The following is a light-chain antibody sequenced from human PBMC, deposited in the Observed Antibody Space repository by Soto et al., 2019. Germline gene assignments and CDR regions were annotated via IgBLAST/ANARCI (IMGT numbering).Light chain of an antibody. V-gene: IGLV9-49*01. J-gene: IGLJ2*01. CDR2: VGTGGIVG. Sequence: QPVLTQPPSASASLGASVTLTCTLSSGYSNYKVDWYQQRPGKGPRFVMRVGTGGIVGSKGDGIPDRFSVLGSGLNRYLTTKNIQEEEESDYPCGAGHGSGSNFFVVFGGGTKVTVL. CDR1: SGYSNYK. CDR3: GAGHGSGSNFFVV.